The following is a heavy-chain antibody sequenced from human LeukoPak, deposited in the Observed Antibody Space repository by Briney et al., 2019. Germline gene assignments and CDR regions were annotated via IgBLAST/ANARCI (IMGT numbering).Heavy chain of an antibody. CDR1: GFAFSTYD. V-gene: IGHV3-13*04. D-gene: IGHD2-15*01. CDR3: ARGDCSGGSCSSMDV. Sequence: PGGSLRLSCGASGFAFSTYDMHWVRQPTGKGLEWVSGISSAGGTYYPGSVKGRFTISREDAKNSFYLQMNSLRAGDTAVYYCARGDCSGGSCSSMDVWGQGTTVTVSS. CDR2: ISSAGGT. J-gene: IGHJ6*02.